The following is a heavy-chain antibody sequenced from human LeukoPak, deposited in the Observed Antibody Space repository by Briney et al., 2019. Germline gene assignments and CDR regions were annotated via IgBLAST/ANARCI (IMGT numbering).Heavy chain of an antibody. Sequence: PSETLSLTCTVSGGSVSSGSYYWSWIRQPPGKGLEWIGYIYYSGSTNYNPSLKSRVTISVDTSKNQFSLKLSSVTAADTAVYYCARDVVISDPYYYYYGMDVWGQGTTVTVSS. D-gene: IGHD2-15*01. V-gene: IGHV4-61*01. CDR1: GGSVSSGSYY. CDR3: ARDVVISDPYYYYYGMDV. J-gene: IGHJ6*02. CDR2: IYYSGST.